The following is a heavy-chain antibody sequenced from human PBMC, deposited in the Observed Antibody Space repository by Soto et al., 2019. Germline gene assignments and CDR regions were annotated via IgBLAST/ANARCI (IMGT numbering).Heavy chain of an antibody. D-gene: IGHD4-17*01. Sequence: QVHLQESGPGLVKPSETLSLFCNVSGGSMSNKYWTWIRQAPGKGLEWIGYVFYTGSTNYNPSLKSRVSISVDTSKKYFSLRLNSVTAADTAVYYCARSLTVTRFDQWGQGTRVTVS. CDR1: GGSMSNKY. V-gene: IGHV4-59*01. CDR2: VFYTGST. J-gene: IGHJ4*02. CDR3: ARSLTVTRFDQ.